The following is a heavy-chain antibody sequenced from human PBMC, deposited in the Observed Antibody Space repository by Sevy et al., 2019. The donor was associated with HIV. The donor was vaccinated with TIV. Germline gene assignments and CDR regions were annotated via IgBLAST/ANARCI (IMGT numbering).Heavy chain of an antibody. CDR2: IYYSGST. J-gene: IGHJ6*03. Sequence: SETLSLTCTVSGGSISSYYWSWIRQPPGKGLEWIGYIYYSGSTNYNPSLKSRVTISVDTCKNQFSLKLSSVTAADTAVYYCARGPHGSGSYYAMLYYYMDVWGKGTTVTVSS. CDR3: ARGPHGSGSYYAMLYYYMDV. V-gene: IGHV4-59*01. D-gene: IGHD3-10*01. CDR1: GGSISSYY.